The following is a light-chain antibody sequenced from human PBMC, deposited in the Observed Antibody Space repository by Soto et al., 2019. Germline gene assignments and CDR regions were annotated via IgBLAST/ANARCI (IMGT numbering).Light chain of an antibody. J-gene: IGKJ4*01. V-gene: IGKV3-15*01. CDR1: QSVRSN. Sequence: IVLTQSPAPLSVSPGERATLSCRASQSVRSNLAWYQQKPGQAPKLIIYGASTRATGITARFSGSWSGTEFTLTISSLQSEDVALYYCQQYNTWPLTFGGGTKVDIK. CDR2: GAS. CDR3: QQYNTWPLT.